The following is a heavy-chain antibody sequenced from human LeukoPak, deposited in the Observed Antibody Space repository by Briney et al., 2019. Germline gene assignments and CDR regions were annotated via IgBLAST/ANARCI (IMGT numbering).Heavy chain of an antibody. CDR2: INPNSGGT. CDR3: AIGDHYCSLWSHWFDP. V-gene: IGHV1-2*02. J-gene: IGHJ5*02. CDR1: GYTFTGYY. Sequence: GASVKVSCKASGYTFTGYYMHWVRQAPGQGLEWMGWINPNSGGTNYAQKFQGRVTMTRDTSISTAYMELSRLRSDDTAVYYCAIGDHYCSLWSHWFDPWGQGTLVTVSS. D-gene: IGHD2-15*01.